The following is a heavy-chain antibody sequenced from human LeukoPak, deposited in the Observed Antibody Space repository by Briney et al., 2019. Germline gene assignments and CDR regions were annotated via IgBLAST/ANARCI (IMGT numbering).Heavy chain of an antibody. J-gene: IGHJ4*02. Sequence: ASVKVSCKASGGTFISYAISWVRQAPGQGLEWMGGIIPIFGTANYAQKFQGRVTITADESTSTAYMELSSLRSEDTAVYYCARVSYYPAYYFDYWGQGTLVTVSS. D-gene: IGHD3-10*01. CDR1: GGTFISYA. CDR2: IIPIFGTA. V-gene: IGHV1-69*13. CDR3: ARVSYYPAYYFDY.